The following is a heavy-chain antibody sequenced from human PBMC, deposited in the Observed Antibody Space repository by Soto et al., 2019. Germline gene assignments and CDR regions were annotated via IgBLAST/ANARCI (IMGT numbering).Heavy chain of an antibody. V-gene: IGHV3-30*03. CDR2: ISYDGNNK. CDR3: ATSLTGATRRGLWGELRGGDYYYMDV. Sequence: GGSLRLSCAASGFTFSSYGIHWVRQAPGKGLEWVAVISYDGNNKYYADSVKGRFTISRDNSKNTLYLQMNSRRIEDTAVYYCATSLTGATRRGLWGELRGGDYYYMDVWGKGTTVTVPS. CDR1: GFTFSSYG. J-gene: IGHJ6*03. D-gene: IGHD1-20*01.